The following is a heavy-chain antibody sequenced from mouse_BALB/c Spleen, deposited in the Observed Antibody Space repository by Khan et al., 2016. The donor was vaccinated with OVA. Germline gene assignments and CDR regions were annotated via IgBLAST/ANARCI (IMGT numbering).Heavy chain of an antibody. V-gene: IGHV1-54*01. D-gene: IGHD2-1*01. CDR2: IYPGSGDT. CDR1: EYAFTDYL. Sequence: QVQLQQSGAELVRPGTSVKVSCKASEYAFTDYLIEWLKQRPGQGLEWIGVIYPGSGDTHYNAKFRGKATLTADKSSSTAYMQLSSLTSDDSAVYFCARGGYGTLAYWGQGTPVTVSA. J-gene: IGHJ3*01. CDR3: ARGGYGTLAY.